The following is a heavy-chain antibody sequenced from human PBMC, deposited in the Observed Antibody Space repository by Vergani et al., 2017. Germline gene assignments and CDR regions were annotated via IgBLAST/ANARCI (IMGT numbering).Heavy chain of an antibody. J-gene: IGHJ5*02. V-gene: IGHV3-74*01. CDR1: GFTFNEYW. D-gene: IGHD3-3*01. CDR2: MNGDGDTI. Sequence: EVELVESGGGLVQPGGSLRLSCAASGFTFNEYWMHLARQVPGKGLVWVSGMNGDGDTISYADSVKGRFTISRDNAKNTLFLQMNSLRAEDTAVYYCARARKXRFGVVWENWFDPWGQGTLVTVSS. CDR3: ARARKXRFGVVWENWFDP.